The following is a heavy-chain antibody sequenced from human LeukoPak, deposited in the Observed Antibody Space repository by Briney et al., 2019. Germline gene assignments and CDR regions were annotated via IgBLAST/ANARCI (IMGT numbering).Heavy chain of an antibody. CDR3: ASHIRGFRYSGMDV. J-gene: IGHJ6*02. CDR2: IIPMFGSA. CDR1: GYTFTSYA. V-gene: IGHV1-69*13. Sequence: GASVKVSCKAPGYTFTSYAISWVRQAPGQGLECMGGIIPMFGSANYAQPFQGRVTITADESTSTAYMELTSLRSEDTAVYYCASHIRGFRYSGMDVWGQGTTVIVSS. D-gene: IGHD3-10*01.